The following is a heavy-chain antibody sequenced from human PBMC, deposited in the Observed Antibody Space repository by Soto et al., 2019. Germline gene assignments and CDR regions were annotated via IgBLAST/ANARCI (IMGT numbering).Heavy chain of an antibody. V-gene: IGHV3-33*01. Sequence: QEQLVESGGDVVQPGRSLRLSCAASGFIFSDYGLHWVRQAPGKGLEWVAVIWDDGIKKYYADPVKGRFTISRDNSENMVYLQMNSLRGEDTAVYYCVRGGKVAGAFDIWGQGTMVTVFS. D-gene: IGHD3-16*01. J-gene: IGHJ3*02. CDR3: VRGGKVAGAFDI. CDR1: GFIFSDYG. CDR2: IWDDGIKK.